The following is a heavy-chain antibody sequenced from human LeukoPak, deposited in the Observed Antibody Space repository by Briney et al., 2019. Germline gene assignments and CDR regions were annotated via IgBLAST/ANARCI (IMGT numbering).Heavy chain of an antibody. V-gene: IGHV4-39*07. CDR1: GGSISSSSYY. CDR3: ARDGLWIQNAFGI. CDR2: INYSGST. J-gene: IGHJ3*02. D-gene: IGHD5-18*01. Sequence: SETLSLTCTVSGGSISSSSYYWGWIRQPPGKGLEWIGSINYSGSTYYNVSLKSRVTISVDTSKNQFSLKLSSVTAADTAVYYCARDGLWIQNAFGIWGQGTMVTVSS.